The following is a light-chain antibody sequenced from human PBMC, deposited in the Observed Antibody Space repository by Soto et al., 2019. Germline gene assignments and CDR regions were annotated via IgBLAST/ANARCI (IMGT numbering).Light chain of an antibody. J-gene: IGKJ5*01. CDR1: QSVSSY. Sequence: EIVLTQSPATLSLSPGERATLSCRASQSVSSYLAWYQQKPGQAPRLLIYDASNRATGIPARFSGSESGTDFTLTISSLEPEDFAVYYCQKLSNWPPITFGQGTRLEIK. CDR2: DAS. V-gene: IGKV3-11*01. CDR3: QKLSNWPPIT.